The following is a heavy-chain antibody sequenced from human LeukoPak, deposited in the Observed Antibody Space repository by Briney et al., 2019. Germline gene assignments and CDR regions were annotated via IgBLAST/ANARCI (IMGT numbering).Heavy chain of an antibody. CDR2: IYYSGST. J-gene: IGHJ6*03. CDR1: GGSISSSSDY. CDR3: ARGTAGAGYYMDL. D-gene: IGHD6-13*01. V-gene: IGHV4-39*01. Sequence: KPSETQTLTCTVSGGSISSSSDYWGWIRQPPGKGLEWIGSIYYSGSTYYNPSLKSRVTISVDTSKNQFSLKLSSVTAADTAVYYCARGTAGAGYYMDLWGKEPTVSVSS.